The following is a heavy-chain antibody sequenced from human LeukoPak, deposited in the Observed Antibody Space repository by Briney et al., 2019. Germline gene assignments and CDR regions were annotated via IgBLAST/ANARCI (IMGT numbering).Heavy chain of an antibody. Sequence: GGSLRLSCAASGFTFSNAWMSWVRQAPGKGLEWVDRIKSKTDGGTTDYAAPVKGRFTISRDDSKNTLYLQMNSLKTEDTAVYYCTTIGYYDSSGYLFDYWGQGTLVTVSS. D-gene: IGHD3-22*01. CDR1: GFTFSNAW. CDR3: TTIGYYDSSGYLFDY. CDR2: IKSKTDGGTT. J-gene: IGHJ4*02. V-gene: IGHV3-15*01.